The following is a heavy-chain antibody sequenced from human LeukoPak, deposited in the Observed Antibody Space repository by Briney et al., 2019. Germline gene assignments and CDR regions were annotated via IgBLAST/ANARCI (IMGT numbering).Heavy chain of an antibody. CDR3: ARLWVTARDAFDI. CDR1: GGSISSSSYY. J-gene: IGHJ3*02. Sequence: SETLSLTCTVSGGSISSSSYYWGWIRQPPGKGLEWIGSIYYSGTTYYNPSLKSRVTISVDTSKNQFSLKLSSVTAADTAVFYCARLWVTARDAFDIWGQGTMVTVYS. D-gene: IGHD1-26*01. V-gene: IGHV4-39*01. CDR2: IYYSGTT.